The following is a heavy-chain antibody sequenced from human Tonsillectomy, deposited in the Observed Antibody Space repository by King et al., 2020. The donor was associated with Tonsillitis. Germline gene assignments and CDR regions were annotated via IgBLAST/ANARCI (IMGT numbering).Heavy chain of an antibody. V-gene: IGHV3-11*01. J-gene: IGHJ4*02. D-gene: IGHD4-23*01. Sequence: VQLVESGGGLVKPGGSLRLSCAASGFTFSDYYMSWIRQAPGKGLEWVSYINSSGSTIYYADSVKGRFTISRENAKNSLYLQMNSLRAEDTAVYYCAREHSYGGKIVVAQGDYWGQGTLVTVSS. CDR3: AREHSYGGKIVVAQGDY. CDR2: INSSGSTI. CDR1: GFTFSDYY.